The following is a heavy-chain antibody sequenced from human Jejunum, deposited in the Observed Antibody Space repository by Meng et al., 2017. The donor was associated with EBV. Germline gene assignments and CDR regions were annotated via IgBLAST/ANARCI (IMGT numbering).Heavy chain of an antibody. V-gene: IGHV7-4-1*02. J-gene: IGHJ5*02. CDR2: INTNTGKP. Sequence: QVHLVKSGFELKKPGAAAKVSCKASGYIFTSDAINWVRQTPGHGLEWMGWINTNTGKPMYVRGFTGRFVFSLDNSVNTAYLQINSLQTDDTAVYYCARGSNWFDRWGQGTLVTVSS. CDR1: GYIFTSDA. CDR3: ARGSNWFDR.